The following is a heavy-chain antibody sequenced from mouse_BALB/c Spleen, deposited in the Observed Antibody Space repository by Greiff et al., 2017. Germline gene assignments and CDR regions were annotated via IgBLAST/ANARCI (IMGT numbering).Heavy chain of an antibody. J-gene: IGHJ4*01. CDR2: IWSGGST. CDR3: ARNSLYDYDEDYAMDY. V-gene: IGHV2-2*02. Sequence: VKLVESGPGLVQPSQSLSITCTVSGFSLTSYGVHWVRQSPGKGLEWLGVIWSGGSTDYNAAFISRLSISKDNSKSQVFFKMNSLQANDTAIYYCARNSLYDYDEDYAMDYWGQGTSVTVSS. CDR1: GFSLTSYG. D-gene: IGHD2-4*01.